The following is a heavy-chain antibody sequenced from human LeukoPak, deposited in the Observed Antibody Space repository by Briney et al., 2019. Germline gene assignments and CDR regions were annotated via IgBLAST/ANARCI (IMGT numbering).Heavy chain of an antibody. CDR1: GFNLRNYW. Sequence: QTGGSLRLSCAASGFNLRNYWMHWVRQAPGKGLVWISRINIDGSSISYADSMKGRFTISRDNSKNTLYLQMNSLRAEDTAVYYCATISIAAFPHPENLGDYWGQGTLVTVSS. CDR3: ATISIAAFPHPENLGDY. D-gene: IGHD6-6*01. J-gene: IGHJ4*02. V-gene: IGHV3-74*01. CDR2: INIDGSSI.